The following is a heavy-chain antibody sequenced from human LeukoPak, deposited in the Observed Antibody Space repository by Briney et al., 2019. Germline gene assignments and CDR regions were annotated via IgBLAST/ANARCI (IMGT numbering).Heavy chain of an antibody. CDR3: ARDVGYRVDD. Sequence: GGSLRLSCAASGFTFSNYWMSWVRQAPGKGLEWVANINQDGSEKSYVDSVKGRFTISRDNAKNTVYLQMHSLTVEDTAVYYCARDVGYRVDDCGPGTLVTVS. CDR2: INQDGSEK. CDR1: GFTFSNYW. J-gene: IGHJ4*02. V-gene: IGHV3-7*01. D-gene: IGHD1-1*01.